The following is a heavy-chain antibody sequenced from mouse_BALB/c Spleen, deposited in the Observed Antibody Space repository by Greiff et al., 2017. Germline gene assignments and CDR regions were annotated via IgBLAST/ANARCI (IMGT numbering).Heavy chain of an antibody. Sequence: QVTLKVSGPGILQPSQTLSLTCSFSGFSLSTSGMGVSWIRQPSGKGLEWLAHIYWDDDKRYNPSLKSRLTISKDTSSNQVFLKITSVDTADTATYYCARRALDGYYGWFAYWGQGTLVTVSA. D-gene: IGHD2-3*01. CDR3: ARRALDGYYGWFAY. CDR1: GFSLSTSGMG. V-gene: IGHV8-12*01. J-gene: IGHJ3*01. CDR2: IYWDDDK.